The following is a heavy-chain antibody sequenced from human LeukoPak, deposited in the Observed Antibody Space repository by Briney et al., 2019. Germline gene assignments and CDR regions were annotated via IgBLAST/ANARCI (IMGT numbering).Heavy chain of an antibody. J-gene: IGHJ4*02. V-gene: IGHV3-7*01. CDR1: GFTFSSYW. CDR2: IKQDGSEK. D-gene: IGHD1-26*01. Sequence: SLRLSCAASGFTFSSYWMSWVRQAPGKGLEWVANIKQDGSEKYYVDSVKGRFTISRANAKNSLYLQMNSLRAEDTAVYYCARGGSYYASDYWGQGTLVTVSS. CDR3: ARGGSYYASDY.